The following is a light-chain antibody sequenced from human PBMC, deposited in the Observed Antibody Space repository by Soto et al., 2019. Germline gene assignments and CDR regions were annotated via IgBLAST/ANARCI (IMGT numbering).Light chain of an antibody. CDR3: QQRRSWQVT. Sequence: PGAIATLSCRASHSMSNSNLAWYQHKPGQAPRLLIYGASKRATGIPARFSGSGSGTNFTLTISSLEPEDFAVYYCQQRRSWQVTFGQGTRLEIK. J-gene: IGKJ5*01. V-gene: IGKV3D-20*02. CDR1: HSMSNSN. CDR2: GAS.